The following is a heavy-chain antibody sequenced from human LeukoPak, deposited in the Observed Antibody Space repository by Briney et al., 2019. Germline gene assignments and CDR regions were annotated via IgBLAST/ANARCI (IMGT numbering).Heavy chain of an antibody. CDR3: AKDISGSGSYYLDY. D-gene: IGHD3-10*01. J-gene: IGHJ4*02. Sequence: GGSLRLSCAASGFNFSIYSMNWARQAPGKGLEWVSYITRSSTTIYYADSVKGRFTISRDNAKNSLYLQMNSLRAEDTALYYCAKDISGSGSYYLDYWGQGTLVTVSS. V-gene: IGHV3-48*04. CDR1: GFNFSIYS. CDR2: ITRSSTTI.